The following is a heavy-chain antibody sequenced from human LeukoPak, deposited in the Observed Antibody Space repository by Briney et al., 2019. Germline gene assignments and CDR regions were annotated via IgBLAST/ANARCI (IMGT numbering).Heavy chain of an antibody. CDR3: ARGGNYGDYGPDY. CDR2: ISYDGSNK. J-gene: IGHJ4*02. Sequence: GGSLRLSCAASGFTFSSYAMHGVRQAPGKGLEGVAVISYDGSNKYYADSVKGRFTISRDDSKNTLYLQMNSLRAEDTAVYYCARGGNYGDYGPDYWGQGTLVTVSS. D-gene: IGHD4-17*01. CDR1: GFTFSSYA. V-gene: IGHV3-30*07.